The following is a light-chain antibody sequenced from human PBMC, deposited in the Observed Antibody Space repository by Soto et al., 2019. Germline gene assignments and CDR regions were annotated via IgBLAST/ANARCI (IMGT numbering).Light chain of an antibody. J-gene: IGKJ1*01. CDR2: GAS. Sequence: EIVLTQSPGTLALSPGERATLSCRASESVSSNYLGWYQQKPGQAPRLLIYGASRRATGIPDRFSGSGSGTDFTLTISRLEPEDFAVYYCQQYGSTPWTFGQGTKVDIK. CDR1: ESVSSNY. V-gene: IGKV3-20*01. CDR3: QQYGSTPWT.